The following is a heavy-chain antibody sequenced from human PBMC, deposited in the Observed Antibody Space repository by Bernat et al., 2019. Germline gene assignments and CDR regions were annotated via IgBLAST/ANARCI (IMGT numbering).Heavy chain of an antibody. CDR3: ARYGGSYFDC. J-gene: IGHJ4*02. CDR1: AFTFSKYW. Sequence: DVQLVESGGGLVQPEGSLRLSCAASAFTFSKYWMSWVRQAPGKGLELVANIKQDVSEKYYVDSVKGRFTISRDNAKNSLYLQMNSLTAEDTAVYYCARYGGSYFDCWGQGTLVTVSS. V-gene: IGHV3-7*03. D-gene: IGHD5-12*01. CDR2: IKQDVSEK.